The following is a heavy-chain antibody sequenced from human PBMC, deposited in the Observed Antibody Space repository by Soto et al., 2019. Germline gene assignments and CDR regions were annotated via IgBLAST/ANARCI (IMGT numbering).Heavy chain of an antibody. CDR2: ISYDGVNK. CDR1: GFTFSTYG. J-gene: IGHJ4*01. D-gene: IGHD1-1*01. CDR3: ATSVYNWNDGFFDY. V-gene: IGHV3-30*03. Sequence: QVQLVESGGGVVQPGRSLRLSCAASGFTFSTYGMHWVRQAPGKGLEWVAVISYDGVNKYYADYVKGRFTISRDNSKNSLYLQMKSLRSDDTDEYDCATSVYNWNDGFFDYWGHGTLVTVSS.